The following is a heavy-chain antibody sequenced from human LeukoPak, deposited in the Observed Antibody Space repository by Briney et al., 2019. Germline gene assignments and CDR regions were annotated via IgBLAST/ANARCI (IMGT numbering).Heavy chain of an antibody. J-gene: IGHJ1*01. V-gene: IGHV5-51*01. CDR2: IYPGDSDT. CDR1: GYTFSNYW. Sequence: GESLKISCMGSGYTFSNYWIAWVRQMPGKGLEWMGIIYPGDSDTRYNPSFQGQVTISADKSINTAYLQWSSLEASDTAMYYCARRAEAAEYFQHWGQGTLVTVSS. CDR3: ARRAEAAEYFQH.